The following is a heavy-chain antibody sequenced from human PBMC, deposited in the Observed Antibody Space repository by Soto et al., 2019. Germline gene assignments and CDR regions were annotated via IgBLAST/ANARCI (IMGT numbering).Heavy chain of an antibody. D-gene: IGHD6-19*01. J-gene: IGHJ4*02. CDR3: VKGGIGNGWPD. V-gene: IGHV3-23*01. CDR1: GFTVSTSD. Sequence: EVRRLESGGCLVQPGGSLRLSCVASGFTVSTSDMNWVRQAPGKGLEWVSGSRTGGGAASYADLVKGRFTLSGDNSENRLYLQMYNLRVEDPDMYHCVKGGIGNGWPDWGQGTLVTVSS. CDR2: SRTGGGAA.